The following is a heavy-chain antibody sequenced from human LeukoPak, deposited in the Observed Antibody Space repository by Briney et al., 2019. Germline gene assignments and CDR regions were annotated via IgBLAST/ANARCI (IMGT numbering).Heavy chain of an antibody. CDR3: ARGLRYSPNWFDP. CDR2: INPNSGGT. D-gene: IGHD3-9*01. CDR1: GYTFTSYD. Sequence: GASVKVSCKASGYTFTSYDINWVRQAPGQGLEWMGWINPNSGGTNYAQKFQGRVTMTRDTSISTAYMELSRLRSDDTAVYYCARGLRYSPNWFDPWGQGTLVTVSS. V-gene: IGHV1-2*02. J-gene: IGHJ5*02.